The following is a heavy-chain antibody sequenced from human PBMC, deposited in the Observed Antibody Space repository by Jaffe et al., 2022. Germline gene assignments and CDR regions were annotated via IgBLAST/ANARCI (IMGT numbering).Heavy chain of an antibody. Sequence: EVQLVESGGGLVQPGRSLRLSCAASGFSLSSYEMTWVRQAPGKGLEWISYISNSANTIYYADSVKGRFTISKDNAKNSLYLQMNSLRAEDTAIYYCAKIGGGVYSYHFDYWGPGTLVTVS. CDR1: GFSLSSYE. J-gene: IGHJ4*02. V-gene: IGHV3-48*03. CDR2: ISNSANTI. D-gene: IGHD2-15*01. CDR3: AKIGGGVYSYHFDY.